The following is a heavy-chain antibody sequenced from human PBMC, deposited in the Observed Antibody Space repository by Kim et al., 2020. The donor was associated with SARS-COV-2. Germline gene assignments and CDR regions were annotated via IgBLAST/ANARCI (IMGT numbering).Heavy chain of an antibody. J-gene: IGHJ3*02. V-gene: IGHV4-39*01. CDR2: IYYSGST. CDR3: ARHFPWVDFWSGPNLAFDI. Sequence: SETLSLTCTVSGGSISSSSYYWGWIRQPPGKGLEWIGSIYYSGSTYYNPSLKSRVTISVDTSKNQFSLKLSSVTAADTAVYYCARHFPWVDFWSGPNLAFDIWGQGTMVTVSS. D-gene: IGHD3-3*01. CDR1: GGSISSSSYY.